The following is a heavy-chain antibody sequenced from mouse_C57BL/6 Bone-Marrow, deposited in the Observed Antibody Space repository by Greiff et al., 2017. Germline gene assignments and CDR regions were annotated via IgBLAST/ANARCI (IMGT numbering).Heavy chain of an antibody. V-gene: IGHV1-81*01. J-gene: IGHJ2*01. CDR1: GYTFTSYG. Sequence: VQLQESGAELARPGASVKLSCKASGYTFTSYGISWVKQRTGQGLEWIGEIYPRSGNTYYNEKFKGKATLTADKSSSTAYMELRSLTSEDSAVSFCAQVLLRFYFYSWGHGTTLTFSS. CDR2: IYPRSGNT. CDR3: AQVLLRFYFYS. D-gene: IGHD1-1*01.